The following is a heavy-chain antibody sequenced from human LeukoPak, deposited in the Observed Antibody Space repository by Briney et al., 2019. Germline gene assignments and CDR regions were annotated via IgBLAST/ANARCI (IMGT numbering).Heavy chain of an antibody. Sequence: TGGSLRLSCAASGFTFSSYAMHWVRQAPGKGLEWVAVISYDGSNKYYADSVKGRFTISRDNSKNTLYLQMNSLRAEDTAVYYCARSPWIRDYYYGMDVWGQGTTVTVSS. CDR2: ISYDGSNK. D-gene: IGHD5-18*01. CDR1: GFTFSSYA. V-gene: IGHV3-30-3*01. CDR3: ARSPWIRDYYYGMDV. J-gene: IGHJ6*02.